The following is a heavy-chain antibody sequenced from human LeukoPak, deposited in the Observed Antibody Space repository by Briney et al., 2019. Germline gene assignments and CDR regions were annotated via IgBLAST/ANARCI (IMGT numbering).Heavy chain of an antibody. CDR1: GFTFSSYS. D-gene: IGHD5-18*01. J-gene: IGHJ6*03. Sequence: GGSLRLSCAASGFTFSSYSMNWVRQAPGKGLEWVSYISSSSSTIYYADSVKGRFTISRDNAKNSLYLQMNSLRAEDTAVYYCARDGGYSYGYSPTLDYYYYYMDVWGKGTTVTVSS. V-gene: IGHV3-48*04. CDR3: ARDGGYSYGYSPTLDYYYYYMDV. CDR2: ISSSSSTI.